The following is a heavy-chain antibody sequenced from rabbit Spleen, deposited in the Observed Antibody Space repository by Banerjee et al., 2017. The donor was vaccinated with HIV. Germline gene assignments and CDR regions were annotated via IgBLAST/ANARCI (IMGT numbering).Heavy chain of an antibody. CDR1: GFSFSSTYY. D-gene: IGHD4-1*01. CDR3: ARDLTDVIGWNFGW. CDR2: IYIGSGNT. V-gene: IGHV1S40*01. J-gene: IGHJ6*01. Sequence: QSLEESGGGLVQPEGSLTLTCTASGFSFSSTYYMCWVRQAPGKGLEWIACIYIGSGNTYYTNWAKGRFTISKTSSTTVTLQMTSLTVEDTATYFCARDLTDVIGWNFGWWGQGTLVTVS.